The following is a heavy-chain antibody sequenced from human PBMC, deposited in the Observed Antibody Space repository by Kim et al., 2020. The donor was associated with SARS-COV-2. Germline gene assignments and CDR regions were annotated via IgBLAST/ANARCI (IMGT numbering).Heavy chain of an antibody. V-gene: IGHV1-3*01. J-gene: IGHJ4*02. D-gene: IGHD6-19*01. CDR1: GYTFSSFA. Sequence: ASVKVSCKASGYTFSSFAVHWVRQAPGQSLEWMAWIDAGNGKTKYSQKFQGRVTITRDTSANTAYMDLNSLTSEDTAMYYCARGRWDRSGWYSFDYWGQG. CDR2: IDAGNGKT. CDR3: ARGRWDRSGWYSFDY.